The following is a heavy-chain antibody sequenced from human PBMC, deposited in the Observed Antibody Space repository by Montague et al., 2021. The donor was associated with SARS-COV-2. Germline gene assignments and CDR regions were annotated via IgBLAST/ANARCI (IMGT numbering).Heavy chain of an antibody. D-gene: IGHD1-14*01. J-gene: IGHJ6*02. V-gene: IGHV4-34*01. CDR1: GGSFSGYY. Sequence: SETLSLTCAVYGGSFSGYYWSWIRQPPGKGLEWFGEINLSGSTNYNPSLKSRVTISVDTSKNQFSLKRSSVTAAATAVYYCARSKPVSSFYYYYGMDVWGQGTTVTVSS. CDR3: ARSKPVSSFYYYYGMDV. CDR2: INLSGST.